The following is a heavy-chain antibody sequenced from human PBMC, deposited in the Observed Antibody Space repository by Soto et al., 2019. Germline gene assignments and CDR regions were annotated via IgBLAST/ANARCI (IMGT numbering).Heavy chain of an antibody. CDR1: GFTFSSYS. V-gene: IGHV3-21*01. CDR3: ARPSRSSNWGNWFDP. J-gene: IGHJ5*02. Sequence: GGSLRLSCAASGFTFSSYSMNWVRQAPGKGLEWVSSISSSSSYIYYADSVKGRFTISRDNAKNSLYLQMNSLRAEDTAVYYCARPSRSSNWGNWFDPWGQGTLVTVSS. D-gene: IGHD6-13*01. CDR2: ISSSSSYI.